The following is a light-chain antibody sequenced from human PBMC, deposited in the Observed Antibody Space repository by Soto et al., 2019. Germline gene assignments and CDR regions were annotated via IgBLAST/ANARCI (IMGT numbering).Light chain of an antibody. J-gene: IGLJ3*02. Sequence: QLVLTQPPAASGTPGQRVTIACSGSISNIRSNTVNWYQQLPGTAPKLLIYNNNQRPSGVPDRFSGSKSGTSASLAIGGLQSEDEADYYCAAWDDSLSGWVFGGGTKLTVL. CDR2: NNN. CDR1: ISNIRSNT. V-gene: IGLV1-44*01. CDR3: AAWDDSLSGWV.